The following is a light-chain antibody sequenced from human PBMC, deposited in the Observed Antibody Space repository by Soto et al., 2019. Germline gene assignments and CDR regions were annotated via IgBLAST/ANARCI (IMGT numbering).Light chain of an antibody. V-gene: IGKV1-27*01. Sequence: IPLTQSPSFRFSFLLDIVTITCRASQGISNYLAWYQQKPGKVPKLLIYAASTLQSGVPSRFSGSGSGTDFTLTISSLQPEDVATYYCQKYNSAPLTFGGGTKVDIK. CDR2: AAS. CDR1: QGISNY. J-gene: IGKJ4*01. CDR3: QKYNSAPLT.